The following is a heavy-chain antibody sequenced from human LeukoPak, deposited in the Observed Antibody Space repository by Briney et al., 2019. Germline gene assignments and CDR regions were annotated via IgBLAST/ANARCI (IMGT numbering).Heavy chain of an antibody. Sequence: SVKVSCKASGGTFSSYAISWVRQAPGQGLEWMGGIIPIFGTANYAQKFQGRVTITADESTSTAYMELSSLRSEDTAVYYCARVMGGGYYFGAFDIWGQGTMVTVSS. J-gene: IGHJ3*02. CDR2: IIPIFGTA. CDR3: ARVMGGGYYFGAFDI. V-gene: IGHV1-69*01. D-gene: IGHD5-24*01. CDR1: GGTFSSYA.